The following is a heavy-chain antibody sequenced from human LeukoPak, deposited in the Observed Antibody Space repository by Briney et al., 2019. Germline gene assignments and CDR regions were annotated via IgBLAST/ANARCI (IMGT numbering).Heavy chain of an antibody. Sequence: PSETLSLTCTVSGGSISSYYWSWIRQPAGKGLEWIGRIYTSGSTNYNPSFKSRVTMSVDTSKNQFSLKLSSVTAADTAVYYCARGARMITFGGVIVFDAFDIWGQGTMVTVSS. J-gene: IGHJ3*02. D-gene: IGHD3-16*02. CDR1: GGSISSYY. CDR2: IYTSGST. CDR3: ARGARMITFGGVIVFDAFDI. V-gene: IGHV4-4*07.